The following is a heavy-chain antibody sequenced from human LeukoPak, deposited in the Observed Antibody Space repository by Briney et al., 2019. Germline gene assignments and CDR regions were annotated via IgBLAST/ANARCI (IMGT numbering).Heavy chain of an antibody. V-gene: IGHV5-51*01. CDR3: ARPVVGAYQHDAFDI. CDR1: GYSFTSCW. D-gene: IGHD1-26*01. J-gene: IGHJ3*02. Sequence: GESLKISCKGSGYSFTSCWIGWVRQMPGKGLEWMGIIYPGDSDTRYSPSFQGQVTISADKSISTAYLQWSSLKASDTAMYYCARPVVGAYQHDAFDIWGQGTMVTVSS. CDR2: IYPGDSDT.